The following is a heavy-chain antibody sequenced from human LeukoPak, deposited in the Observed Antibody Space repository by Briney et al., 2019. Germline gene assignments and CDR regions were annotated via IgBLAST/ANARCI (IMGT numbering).Heavy chain of an antibody. Sequence: ASVKVSCKASGYTFTSYDINWVRQAPGQGLEWMGWMNPNSGNTGYAQKFQGRVTMTRNTSISTAYMELSSLRSEDTAVYYCARGLARTSMVTRGGVRFDYWGQGTLVTDSS. J-gene: IGHJ4*02. D-gene: IGHD5-18*01. CDR2: MNPNSGNT. V-gene: IGHV1-8*01. CDR1: GYTFTSYD. CDR3: ARGLARTSMVTRGGVRFDY.